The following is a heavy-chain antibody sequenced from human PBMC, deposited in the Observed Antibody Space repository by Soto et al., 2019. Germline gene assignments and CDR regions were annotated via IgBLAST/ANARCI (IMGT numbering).Heavy chain of an antibody. D-gene: IGHD3-9*01. CDR3: ARLVFHDILSPTYYLDS. CDR1: GYTFTTHW. CDR2: INPRDSDT. V-gene: IGHV5-51*01. J-gene: IGHJ4*02. Sequence: GESLKISCRASGYTFTTHWIAWVRQLPGKGLEGIGIINPRDSDTMYSPSFEGQVTMSVDKSINTAYLQWSRLKASDTSMYFCARLVFHDILSPTYYLDSWGQGTLVTVSS.